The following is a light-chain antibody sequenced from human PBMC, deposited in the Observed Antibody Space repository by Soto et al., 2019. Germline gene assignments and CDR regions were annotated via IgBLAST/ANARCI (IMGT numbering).Light chain of an antibody. CDR3: SAYAGSNNYV. CDR1: SNDVGGYNY. J-gene: IGLJ1*01. V-gene: IGLV2-8*01. Sequence: QCVLAQPPSASGSPGQSVTISCTGTSNDVGGYNYVSWYQQHPGKAPKLMIYEVSKRPSGVPDRFSGSKSGNTAPLTVSGLQAEVEADYYCSAYAGSNNYVFGTGTKVT. CDR2: EVS.